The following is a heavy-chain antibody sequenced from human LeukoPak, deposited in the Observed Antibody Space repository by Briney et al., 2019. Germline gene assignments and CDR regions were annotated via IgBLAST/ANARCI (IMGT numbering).Heavy chain of an antibody. D-gene: IGHD3-22*01. CDR2: IYYSGST. J-gene: IGHJ4*02. CDR1: GVSISSGGYY. CDR3: VRGYDSSGYTQYYFDY. V-gene: IGHV4-31*03. Sequence: SETLSLTCTVSGVSISSGGYYWSWIRQHPGKGLEWIGYIYYSGSTYYNPSLKSRVTISVDTSKNQFSLKLSSVTAADTAVYYCVRGYDSSGYTQYYFDYWGQGTLVTVSS.